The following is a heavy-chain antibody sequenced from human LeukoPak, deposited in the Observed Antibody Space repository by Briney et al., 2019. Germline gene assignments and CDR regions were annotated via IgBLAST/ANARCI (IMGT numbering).Heavy chain of an antibody. Sequence: SETLSLTCSVSSYSISSGYYWGWIRQPPGKGLEWIGSIYHSGSTYYNPSLKSRVTISVDTSRNQFSLKLSSVTAADTAVYYCALIYGNYPYYFDYWGQGTLVTVSS. CDR1: SYSISSGYY. V-gene: IGHV4-38-2*02. CDR2: IYHSGST. J-gene: IGHJ4*02. CDR3: ALIYGNYPYYFDY. D-gene: IGHD4-11*01.